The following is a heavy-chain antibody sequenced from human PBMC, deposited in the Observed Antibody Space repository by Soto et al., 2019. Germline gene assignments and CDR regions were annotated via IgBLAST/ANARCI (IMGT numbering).Heavy chain of an antibody. CDR2: IIPIFGTA. CDR1: GGTFSSYA. Sequence: SVKVSCKASGGTFSSYAISWVRQAPGQGLEWMGGIIPIFGTANYAQKFQGRVTITADESTSTAYMELSSLRSEDTAVYYCERVAFFLVKNYGEVHTPYGMDVWGQGTTXTVSS. D-gene: IGHD4-17*01. CDR3: ERVAFFLVKNYGEVHTPYGMDV. V-gene: IGHV1-69*13. J-gene: IGHJ6*02.